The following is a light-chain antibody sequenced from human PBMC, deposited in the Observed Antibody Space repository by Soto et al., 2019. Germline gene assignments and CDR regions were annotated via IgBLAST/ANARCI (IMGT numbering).Light chain of an antibody. CDR1: LGISNY. Sequence: DIQMTHAPSSLSASVLYRVTITFRASLGISNYLAWYQQKPGKAPKLLIYGASNLETGVPSRFSGSGSGTDFTFTISSLQPEDIATYYCQQYDNLPLTFGGGTKVDIK. V-gene: IGKV1-33*01. CDR3: QQYDNLPLT. CDR2: GAS. J-gene: IGKJ4*01.